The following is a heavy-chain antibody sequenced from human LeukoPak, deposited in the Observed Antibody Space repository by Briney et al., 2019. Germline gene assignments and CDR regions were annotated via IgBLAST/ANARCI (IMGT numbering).Heavy chain of an antibody. J-gene: IGHJ6*03. Sequence: ASVKVSCKASGYTFTSYGISWVRQAPGQGLEWMGWISAYNGNTNYAQKLQGRVTMTTDTSTSTAYMELRSPRSDDTAVYYCARCRYYYDSSGYIGYYYMDVWGKGTTVTVSS. CDR3: ARCRYYYDSSGYIGYYYMDV. CDR1: GYTFTSYG. CDR2: ISAYNGNT. V-gene: IGHV1-18*01. D-gene: IGHD3-22*01.